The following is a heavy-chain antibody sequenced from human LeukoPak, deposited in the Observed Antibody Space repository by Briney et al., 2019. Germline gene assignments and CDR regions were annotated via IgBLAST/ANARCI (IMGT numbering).Heavy chain of an antibody. CDR3: ARAYKSSWYHNWFDP. V-gene: IGHV4-38-2*02. CDR1: GYPISSGYY. J-gene: IGHJ5*02. CDR2: IYYSGST. Sequence: SETLSLTCTVSGYPISSGYYWGWIRQPPGKGLEWIGSIYYSGSTNYNPSLESRVTISVDTSKNQFSLKLSSVTAADTAVYYCARAYKSSWYHNWFDPWGQGTLVTVSS. D-gene: IGHD6-13*01.